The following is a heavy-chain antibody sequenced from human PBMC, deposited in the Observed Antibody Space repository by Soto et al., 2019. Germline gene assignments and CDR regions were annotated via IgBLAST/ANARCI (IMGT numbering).Heavy chain of an antibody. J-gene: IGHJ4*02. D-gene: IGHD1-26*01. CDR1: GFTFSSYG. Sequence: GSLRLSCAASGFTFSSYGMHWVRQAPGKGLEWVAVIWYDGSNKYYADSVKGRFTISRDNSKNTLYLQMNSLRAEDTAVYYCATDPLVGAIPYWGQGTLVTVSS. V-gene: IGHV3-33*01. CDR2: IWYDGSNK. CDR3: ATDPLVGAIPY.